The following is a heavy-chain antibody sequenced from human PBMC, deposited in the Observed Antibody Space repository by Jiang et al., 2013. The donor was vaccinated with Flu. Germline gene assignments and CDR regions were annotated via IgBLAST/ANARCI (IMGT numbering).Heavy chain of an antibody. V-gene: IGHV5-10-1*01. CDR3: VRHALGYSGWHYFDS. J-gene: IGHJ4*02. D-gene: IGHD6-19*01. CDR2: IDPRDSNQ. CDR1: GYSFTDYW. Sequence: RISCEGSGYSFTDYWITWVRQMPGKGLEWMGRIDPRDSNQSTSPSFQGHVTISADKSINTAYLQWSSLTASDTAMYYCVRHALGYSGWHYFDSWGQGTLVTVSS.